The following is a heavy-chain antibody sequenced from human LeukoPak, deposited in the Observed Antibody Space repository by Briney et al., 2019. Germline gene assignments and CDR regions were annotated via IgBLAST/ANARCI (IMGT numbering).Heavy chain of an antibody. Sequence: KASETLSLTCTVSGGSISSGDYHWSWIRQPPGKGLEWIGYIYYSGSTYYNPSLKSRVTISVDTSKNQFSLKLSSVTAADTAVYYCARDLLNEGNHLDYWGQGTLVTVSS. D-gene: IGHD1-14*01. CDR3: ARDLLNEGNHLDY. CDR1: GGSISSGDYH. V-gene: IGHV4-30-4*01. J-gene: IGHJ4*02. CDR2: IYYSGST.